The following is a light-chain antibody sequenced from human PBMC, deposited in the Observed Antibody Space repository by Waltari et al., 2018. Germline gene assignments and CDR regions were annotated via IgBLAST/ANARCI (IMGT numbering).Light chain of an antibody. Sequence: QSVLTQPPSVSEAPRQRGTISCSGSSPNIGNHCVNWYQQLPGKAPKLLIYYDDLLPSGVSDRFSGSKSGTSASLAISGLQSEDEADYYCAAWDDSLNGVVFGGGTKLTVL. V-gene: IGLV1-36*01. J-gene: IGLJ2*01. CDR3: AAWDDSLNGVV. CDR1: SPNIGNHC. CDR2: YDD.